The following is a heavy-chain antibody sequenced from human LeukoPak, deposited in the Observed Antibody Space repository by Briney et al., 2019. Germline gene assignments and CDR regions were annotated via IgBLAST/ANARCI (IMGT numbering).Heavy chain of an antibody. CDR2: ISYDGSNK. J-gene: IGHJ4*02. D-gene: IGHD6-13*01. CDR1: GFTLSAYA. V-gene: IGHV3-30*18. Sequence: GGSLRLSCAASGFTLSAYAMHWVRQAPGKGLEWVALISYDGSNKYYADFVKGRFTISRDSSKNTLYLQVNSLRAEDTAVYYCAKEGLGSSWYPNYFDYWGQGTLVTVSS. CDR3: AKEGLGSSWYPNYFDY.